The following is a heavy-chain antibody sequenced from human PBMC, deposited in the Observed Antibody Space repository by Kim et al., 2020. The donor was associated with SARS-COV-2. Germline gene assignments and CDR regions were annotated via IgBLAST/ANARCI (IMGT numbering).Heavy chain of an antibody. Sequence: ADSVKGRLVISRDHSKNTLYLQMNSLRAEDTAVYYCATVVFYYDAGYFKNWGQGTLVIVSS. J-gene: IGHJ1*01. CDR3: ATVVFYYDAGYFKN. D-gene: IGHD3-22*01. V-gene: IGHV3-66*01.